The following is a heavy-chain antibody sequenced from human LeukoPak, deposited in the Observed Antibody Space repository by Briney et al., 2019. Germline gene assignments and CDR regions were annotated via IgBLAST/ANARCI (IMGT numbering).Heavy chain of an antibody. CDR3: AGTYTYYYYFYMDV. V-gene: IGHV4-38-2*02. Sequence: SETLSLTCTVSGYSISSGYYWGWIRQPPGKGLEWIGSIYHSGSTYYNPSLKSRVTISVDTSKNQFSLKLSSVTAADTAMYYCAGTYTYYYYFYMDVWGKGTTVTISS. J-gene: IGHJ6*03. CDR1: GYSISSGYY. CDR2: IYHSGST. D-gene: IGHD2-2*02.